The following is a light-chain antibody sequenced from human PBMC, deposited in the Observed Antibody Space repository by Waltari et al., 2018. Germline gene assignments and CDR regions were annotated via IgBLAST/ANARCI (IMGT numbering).Light chain of an antibody. J-gene: IGLJ1*01. CDR2: EVP. CDR1: ASDGS. V-gene: IGLV2-8*01. Sequence: QSALTQPPSASGSPGQSVTISCTGTASDGSFSWYQQHPGKAPKPLIYEVPKRPSGVPARFSGSKSGKTASLTVSGLQTEDEADYYCSSDAVSDNFYDFGTGTRVTVL. CDR3: SSDAVSDNFYD.